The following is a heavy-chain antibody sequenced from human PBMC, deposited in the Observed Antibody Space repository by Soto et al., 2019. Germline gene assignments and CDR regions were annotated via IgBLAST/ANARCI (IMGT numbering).Heavy chain of an antibody. V-gene: IGHV3-23*01. Sequence: GGSLRLSCTASGFTFSSYAMSWVRQAPGKGLEWVSTISDSGGSAYYADSVKGRFTISRDNSKNTLSLQMNSLRAEDTAVYYCAKVFTWPLGFDYWGQGTLVTVSS. D-gene: IGHD7-27*01. CDR1: GFTFSSYA. CDR3: AKVFTWPLGFDY. CDR2: ISDSGGSA. J-gene: IGHJ4*02.